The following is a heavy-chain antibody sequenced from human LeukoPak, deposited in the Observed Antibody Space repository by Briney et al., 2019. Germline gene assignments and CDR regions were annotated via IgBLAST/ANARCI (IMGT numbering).Heavy chain of an antibody. CDR1: GASIRTYY. CDR3: ANRGYYHRWFDP. CDR2: IYYSENTT. Sequence: SETLSLTCSVSGASIRTYYWSWIRQPPGKGLEWIGDIYYSENTTTYNPSLRSRINMSINTSKNQFSLKLNSVTAADTAVYFCANRGYYHRWFDPWGQGTLVTVSS. D-gene: IGHD3-22*01. J-gene: IGHJ5*02. V-gene: IGHV4-59*01.